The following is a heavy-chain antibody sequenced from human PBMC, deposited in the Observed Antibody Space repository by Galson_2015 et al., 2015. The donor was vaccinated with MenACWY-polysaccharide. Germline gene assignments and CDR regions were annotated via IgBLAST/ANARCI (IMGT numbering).Heavy chain of an antibody. D-gene: IGHD1-7*01. CDR1: GFTFRNHG. J-gene: IGHJ6*03. V-gene: IGHV3-33*01. CDR2: IYYDGSNK. CDR3: ARDRTSCYIDV. Sequence: SLRLSCAAFGFTFRNHGMHWVRQAPGKGLEWVAVIYYDGSNKYYADSVKGRFTISRDNSKNTLDLQMNSLRGEDTGVYYCARDRTSCYIDVWGKGTTVIVSS.